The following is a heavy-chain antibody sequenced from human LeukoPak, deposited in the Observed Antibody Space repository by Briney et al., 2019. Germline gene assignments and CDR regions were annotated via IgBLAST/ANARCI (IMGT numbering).Heavy chain of an antibody. D-gene: IGHD4-23*01. J-gene: IGHJ4*02. Sequence: GGSLRLSCAASGFTFSSYGMSWVRQAPGKGLEWVSTISGRRDSTSYADSVKGRFTISRDNSKNTLYLQMNSLRAEDTAVYYCARDTRTVVTRDFDYWGQGTLVTVSS. CDR2: ISGRRDST. V-gene: IGHV3-23*01. CDR3: ARDTRTVVTRDFDY. CDR1: GFTFSSYG.